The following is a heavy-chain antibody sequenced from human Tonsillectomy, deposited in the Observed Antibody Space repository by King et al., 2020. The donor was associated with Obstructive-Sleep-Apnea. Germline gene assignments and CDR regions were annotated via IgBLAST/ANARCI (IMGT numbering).Heavy chain of an antibody. CDR3: ARDNGSGSYFPFDH. CDR2: IYYSGST. Sequence: QLQESGPGLVKPSQTLSLTCTVSGGSISSGAYYWSWLRQHPGKGLEWIGYIYYSGSTYYTPSLKSRVTISVDTSKNQFSLKLSSVTAADTAVYYCARDNGSGSYFPFDHWGQGTLVTVSS. V-gene: IGHV4-31*03. J-gene: IGHJ4*02. CDR1: GGSISSGAYY. D-gene: IGHD3-10*01.